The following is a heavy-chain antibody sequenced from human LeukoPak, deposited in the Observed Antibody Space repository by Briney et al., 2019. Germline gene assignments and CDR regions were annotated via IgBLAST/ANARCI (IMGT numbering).Heavy chain of an antibody. Sequence: GGSLRLSCAASGFTFSSYAMHWVRQAPGKGLEWVAVISYDGSNKYYADSVKGRFTISRDNSKNTLYLQMNSLRAEDTAVYYCARVSDGSPRDWGQGTLVTVSS. CDR1: GFTFSSYA. CDR2: ISYDGSNK. D-gene: IGHD1-26*01. CDR3: ARVSDGSPRD. J-gene: IGHJ4*02. V-gene: IGHV3-30*14.